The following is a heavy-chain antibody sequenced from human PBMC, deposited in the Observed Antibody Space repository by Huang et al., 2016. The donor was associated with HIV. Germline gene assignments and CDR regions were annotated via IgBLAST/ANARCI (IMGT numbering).Heavy chain of an antibody. CDR3: ATNLQIVVVPPDMGYDAFDM. V-gene: IGHV3-7*01. D-gene: IGHD2-2*01. CDR2: IRGDGSEK. Sequence: DEHLVESGGGLVQPGGSVTIPWEVSGFNLKNYWMNWVRQAPGKGREWVVNIRGDGSEKNYVDSVKGRFTIFRDNAKNLLYLQMKSLRAEDTSVYYCATNLQIVVVPPDMGYDAFDMWGQGTMVTVSS. CDR1: GFNLKNYW. J-gene: IGHJ3*02.